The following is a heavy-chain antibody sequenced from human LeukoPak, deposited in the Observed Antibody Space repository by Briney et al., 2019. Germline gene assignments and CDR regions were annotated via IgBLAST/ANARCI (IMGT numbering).Heavy chain of an antibody. D-gene: IGHD2-21*02. CDR3: ARGGSTDSIHSCGGNCYFLDY. J-gene: IGHJ4*02. CDR2: INPNSGGT. Sequence: ASVKVSCKASGYTFTGNHMHWVRQAPGQGLEGMGWINPNSGGTNYAQQFQGRVIMIRHTSISTAYMELSRLGSDDTAVYSCARGGSTDSIHSCGGNCYFLDYWGQGTLVTVSS. CDR1: GYTFTGNH. V-gene: IGHV1-2*02.